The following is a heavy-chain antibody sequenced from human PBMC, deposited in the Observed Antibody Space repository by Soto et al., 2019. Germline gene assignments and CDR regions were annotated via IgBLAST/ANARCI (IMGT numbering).Heavy chain of an antibody. CDR2: ISYDGSNK. CDR3: ARDRAQSFSSSCAGGYYYYYGMDV. D-gene: IGHD3-10*01. CDR1: GFTFSSYA. Sequence: QVQLVESGGGVVQPGRSLRLSCAASGFTFSSYAMHWVRQAPGKGLEWVAVISYDGSNKYYADSVKGRFTISRDNSKNTLYLQMNSLRAEDTAVYYCARDRAQSFSSSCAGGYYYYYGMDVWGQGTTVTVSS. J-gene: IGHJ6*02. V-gene: IGHV3-30-3*01.